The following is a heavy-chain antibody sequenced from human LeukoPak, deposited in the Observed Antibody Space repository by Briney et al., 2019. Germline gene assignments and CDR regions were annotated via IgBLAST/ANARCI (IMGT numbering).Heavy chain of an antibody. J-gene: IGHJ5*02. CDR1: GFTFSSFN. D-gene: IGHD3-3*01. CDR2: MSSSSSSYI. V-gene: IGHV3-21*01. CDR3: ARGLWGYDFWSGYYTRFDP. Sequence: PGGSLRLSCVASGFTFSSFNMNWVRQVPGKGLEWVSSMSSSSSSYIYYTDSVKGRFTISRDNAKNSLFLQMNSLRAEDTAVYYCARGLWGYDFWSGYYTRFDPWGQGTLVTVSS.